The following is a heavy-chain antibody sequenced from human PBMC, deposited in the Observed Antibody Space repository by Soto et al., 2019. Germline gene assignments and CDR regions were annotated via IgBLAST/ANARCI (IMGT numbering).Heavy chain of an antibody. D-gene: IGHD3-16*01. Sequence: QVQLVESGGGVVQPGTSLRVSCVGSGFTFRSYVIHWVRQAPGKGLEWVALTSYDGSDKYYGDSVRGRFTISRDNSRNTVDLQMDSLRLEDTALYYCARWGTTGGLDVWGRGTLVSV. CDR1: GFTFRSYV. CDR3: ARWGTTGGLDV. J-gene: IGHJ1*01. V-gene: IGHV3-30*19. CDR2: TSYDGSDK.